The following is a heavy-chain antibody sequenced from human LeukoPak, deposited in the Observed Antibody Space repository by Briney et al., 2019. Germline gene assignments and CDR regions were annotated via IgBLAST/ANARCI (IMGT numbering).Heavy chain of an antibody. CDR1: GYTFIGYY. CDR3: ASGPGGPRGYTVR. V-gene: IGHV1-2*03. CDR2: INPNTGGT. Sequence: LGASVKVSCKASGYTFIGYYVHWVRQAPGQGLEWMGWINPNTGGTNYAQKFQGRVTMTRDTSITTAYMELSSLRSDGTAVYYCASGPGGPRGYTVRWGQGTLVTVSS. J-gene: IGHJ4*02. D-gene: IGHD5/OR15-5a*01.